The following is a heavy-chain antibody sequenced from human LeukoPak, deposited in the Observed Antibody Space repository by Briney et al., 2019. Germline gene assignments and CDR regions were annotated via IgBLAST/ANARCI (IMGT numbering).Heavy chain of an antibody. CDR3: ARGPAAPTDYYYYYGMDV. V-gene: IGHV3-30-3*01. CDR1: GFTFSTYT. D-gene: IGHD2-2*01. J-gene: IGHJ6*02. Sequence: GGSLRLSCAPSGFTFSTYTMHWVRQAPGKGLEWVAVISYDGSNKYCADSVKGRFTISRDNSKNTLYLQMNSLRAEDTAVYYCARGPAAPTDYYYYYGMDVWGQGTTVTVSS. CDR2: ISYDGSNK.